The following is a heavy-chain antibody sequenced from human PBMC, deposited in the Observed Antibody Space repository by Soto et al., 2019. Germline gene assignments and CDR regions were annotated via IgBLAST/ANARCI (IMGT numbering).Heavy chain of an antibody. CDR1: GASISSSY. Sequence: SETLSLTCTVSGASISSSYWSWIRQSPGKGLEWIGYVYYSGSTNYNPSLKSRVTISVDTSKNQFSLKLSSVTAAATAVYYCARGYYDSRGQSNTFDIWGQGTMVTVS. CDR3: ARGYYDSRGQSNTFDI. D-gene: IGHD3-22*01. V-gene: IGHV4-59*01. J-gene: IGHJ3*02. CDR2: VYYSGST.